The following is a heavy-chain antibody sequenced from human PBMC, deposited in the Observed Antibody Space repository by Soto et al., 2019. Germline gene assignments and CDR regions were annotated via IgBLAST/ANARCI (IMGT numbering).Heavy chain of an antibody. CDR2: IHYTGST. V-gene: IGHV4-59*03. CDR3: AAGDYWTGFSYKESKWFEP. Sequence: SETLSLTCAVSSGSISSYYWSLIRQPPGKGLEWIGYIHYTGSTNSNPSLKSRVTISIEPSRNQFSLRLRSVTAADTAVYYCAAGDYWTGFSYKESKWFEPWGEGTPFTVS. D-gene: IGHD3-3*01. CDR1: SGSISSYY. J-gene: IGHJ5*02.